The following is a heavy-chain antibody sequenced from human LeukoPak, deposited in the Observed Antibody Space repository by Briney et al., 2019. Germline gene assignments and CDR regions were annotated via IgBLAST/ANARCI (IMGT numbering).Heavy chain of an antibody. V-gene: IGHV4-30-4*01. D-gene: IGHD4-23*01. CDR1: GGSISSGDYY. CDR3: ARAYGGADAFDI. CDR2: IYYSRST. Sequence: SETLSLTCTVSGGSISSGDYYWSWIRQPPGKGLEWIGYIYYSRSTYYNPSLKSRVTISVDTSKNQFSLKLSSVTAADTAVYYCARAYGGADAFDIWGQGTMVTVSS. J-gene: IGHJ3*02.